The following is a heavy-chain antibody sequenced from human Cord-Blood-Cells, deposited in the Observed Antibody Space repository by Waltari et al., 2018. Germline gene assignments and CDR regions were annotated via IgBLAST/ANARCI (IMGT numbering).Heavy chain of an antibody. CDR2: INPNSGGT. V-gene: IGHV1-2*02. Sequence: QVQLVQSGAEVKKHGASVKVSCQASGYTFTGYYMTWVRPALGQGLEWMGGINPNSGGTNYAQKFQGRVTMTRDTSISTAYMELSRLRSDDTAVYYCARGFLRGGYYYYGMDVWGQGTTVTVSS. D-gene: IGHD3-16*01. J-gene: IGHJ6*02. CDR3: ARGFLRGGYYYYGMDV. CDR1: GYTFTGYY.